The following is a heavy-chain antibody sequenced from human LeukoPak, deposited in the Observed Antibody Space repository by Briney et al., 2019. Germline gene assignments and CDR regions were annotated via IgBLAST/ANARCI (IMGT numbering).Heavy chain of an antibody. V-gene: IGHV4-4*07. CDR1: GGSISGHY. CDR3: ARGKEMTAVAGYYSFDY. D-gene: IGHD6-19*01. Sequence: SETLSLTCTVSGGSISGHYWTWIRQPAGRGLEWIGRIYSSGSTYYNPSLMSRVTISLDTSNNQFSLRGTSVTAADTAVYYCARGKEMTAVAGYYSFDYWGQGTLVSVSS. CDR2: IYSSGST. J-gene: IGHJ4*02.